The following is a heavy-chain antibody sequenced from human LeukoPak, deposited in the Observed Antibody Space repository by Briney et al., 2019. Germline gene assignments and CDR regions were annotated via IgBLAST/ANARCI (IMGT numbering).Heavy chain of an antibody. CDR3: ARSDSGENWFDP. Sequence: ASVKVSCKASGYTFTSYAMHWVRQAPGQRLEWMGWINAGSGNTKYSQKFQGRVTITRDTSASTAYMELSSLRSEDTAVYYCARSDSGENWFDPWGQGTLDTVSS. J-gene: IGHJ5*02. V-gene: IGHV1-3*01. CDR1: GYTFTSYA. CDR2: INAGSGNT. D-gene: IGHD3-16*01.